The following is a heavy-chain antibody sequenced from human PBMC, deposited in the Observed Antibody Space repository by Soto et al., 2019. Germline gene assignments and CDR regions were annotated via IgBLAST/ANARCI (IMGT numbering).Heavy chain of an antibody. CDR2: SSYTGNT. V-gene: IGHV4-39*01. Sequence: NPSETLSLTCTVSGASITTGNYYWGWIRQPPGKGLQCIGSSSYTGNTYFNPSLRSRVTISVDTSKNQFSLRLTSVTAADTAVYYCARPHRSIWAAPFCCWGQGTVATV. J-gene: IGHJ4*02. CDR1: GASITTGNYY. CDR3: ARPHRSIWAAPFCC. D-gene: IGHD6-13*01.